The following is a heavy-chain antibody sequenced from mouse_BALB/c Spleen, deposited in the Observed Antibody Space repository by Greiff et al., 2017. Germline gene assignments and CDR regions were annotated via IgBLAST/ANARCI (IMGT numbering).Heavy chain of an antibody. D-gene: IGHD3-3*01. J-gene: IGHJ3*01. V-gene: IGHV1S135*01. Sequence: VHVKQSGPELVKPGASVKVSCKASGYAFTSYNMYWVKQSHGKSLEWIGYIDPYNGGTSYNQKFKGKATLTVDKSSSTAYMQLSSLTSEDSAVYYCARWGTLFAYWGQGTLVTVSA. CDR3: ARWGTLFAY. CDR1: GYAFTSYN. CDR2: IDPYNGGT.